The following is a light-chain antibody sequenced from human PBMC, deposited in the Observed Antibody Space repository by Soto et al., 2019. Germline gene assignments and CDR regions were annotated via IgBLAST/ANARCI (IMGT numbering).Light chain of an antibody. CDR2: GAS. CDR3: QQYGSSPPVT. V-gene: IGKV3-20*01. J-gene: IGKJ5*01. Sequence: IVLTQSPGTLSLSPGERATLSCRASQSVSSSYLAWYQHTPGQAPRLLIYGASSRATGIPDRFSGSGSGTDFTLTISRLEPEDFAVYYCQQYGSSPPVTFGQGTRLEIK. CDR1: QSVSSSY.